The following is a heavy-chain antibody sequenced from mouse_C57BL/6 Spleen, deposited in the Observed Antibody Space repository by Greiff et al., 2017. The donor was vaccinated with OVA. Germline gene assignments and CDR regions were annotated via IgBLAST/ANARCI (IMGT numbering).Heavy chain of an antibody. V-gene: IGHV5-17*01. CDR1: GFTFSDYG. J-gene: IGHJ4*01. D-gene: IGHD3-3*01. Sequence: VQLKESGGGLVKPGGSLKLSCAASGFTFSDYGMHWVRQAPEKGLAWVAYISSGSSTIYYADTVKGRFTISRDNAKNTLFLQMTSLRSEDTAMYYCARRAGTGDYAMDYWGQGTPVTVSS. CDR2: ISSGSSTI. CDR3: ARRAGTGDYAMDY.